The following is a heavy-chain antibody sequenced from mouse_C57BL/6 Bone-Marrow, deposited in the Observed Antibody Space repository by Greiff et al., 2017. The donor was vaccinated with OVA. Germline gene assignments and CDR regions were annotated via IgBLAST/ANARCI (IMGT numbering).Heavy chain of an antibody. J-gene: IGHJ4*01. CDR3: ARDPETYAMDY. CDR2: IDPSDSYT. Sequence: QVHVKQPGAELVRPGTSVKLSCKASGYTFTSYWMHWVKQRPGQGLEWIGVIDPSDSYTNYNQKFKGKATLTVDTSSSTAYMQLSSLTSEDSAVYYCARDPETYAMDYWGQGTSFTVSS. CDR1: GYTFTSYW. V-gene: IGHV1-59*01.